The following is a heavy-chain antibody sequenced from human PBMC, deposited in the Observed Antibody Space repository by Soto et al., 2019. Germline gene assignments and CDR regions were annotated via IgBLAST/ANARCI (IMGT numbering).Heavy chain of an antibody. V-gene: IGHV1-18*01. J-gene: IGHJ5*02. Sequence: ASVNVSCKASGYTFTNYGATCVRQAPGQGLEWMGWISAYTDNPNYAQKFQGRVTMTIDTSTTTAYMDLRSLTSDDTAVYYCARVIPCAEAESGPWGQGTLVTTSS. CDR3: ARVIPCAEAESGP. CDR1: GYTFTNYG. D-gene: IGHD2-2*01. CDR2: ISAYTDNP.